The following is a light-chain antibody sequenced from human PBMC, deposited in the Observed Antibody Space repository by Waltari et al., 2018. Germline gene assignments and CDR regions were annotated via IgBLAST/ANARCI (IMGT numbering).Light chain of an antibody. CDR1: QGISSY. V-gene: IGKV1-9*01. J-gene: IGKJ4*01. CDR2: AAS. CDR3: QQLNSYPSL. Sequence: DIQLTQSPSFLSASVGDRVTITCRACQGISSYLAWYQQKPGKAPKLLIYAASTLQSGVPSRFSGSGSGTEFTLTISSLQPEDFATYYCQQLNSYPSLFGGGTKVEIK.